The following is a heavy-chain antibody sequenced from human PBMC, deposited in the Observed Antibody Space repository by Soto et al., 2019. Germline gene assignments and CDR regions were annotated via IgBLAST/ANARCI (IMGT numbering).Heavy chain of an antibody. D-gene: IGHD2-21*01. V-gene: IGHV4-4*02. J-gene: IGHJ5*02. CDR3: ATLPPRIVVTVLPIPT. Sequence: QVYLHQSGPGLVKPSGTLSLTCAVSGDSISSTHWWTWVRQTTGKGLEWIGEVYHSGSTSYNPSLKSRVTISVDKSNNQLSLKLTSVTAADTAVYYCATLPPRIVVTVLPIPTWGQGTLVSVSS. CDR2: VYHSGST. CDR1: GDSISSTHW.